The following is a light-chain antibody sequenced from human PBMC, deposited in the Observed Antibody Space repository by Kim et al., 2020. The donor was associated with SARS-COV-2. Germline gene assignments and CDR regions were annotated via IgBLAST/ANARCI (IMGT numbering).Light chain of an antibody. CDR1: QGVAHS. CDR2: AAS. V-gene: IGKV1-16*01. Sequence: ASVGDTVTITCRASQGVAHSLAWFQQKPGKAPKSLIYAASTLQTGVPSRFSGTGSRTFFTLTISSLQPEDSATYYCQQYNTYTWTFGQGTKVDIK. J-gene: IGKJ1*01. CDR3: QQYNTYTWT.